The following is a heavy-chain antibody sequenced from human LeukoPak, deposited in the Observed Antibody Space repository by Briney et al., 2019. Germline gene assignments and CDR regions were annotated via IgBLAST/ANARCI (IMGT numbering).Heavy chain of an antibody. J-gene: IGHJ6*03. V-gene: IGHV3-11*06. D-gene: IGHD3-9*01. CDR2: ISSSSSYI. CDR3: ARDLGVSYDILTGYSNYYYMDV. Sequence: GGSLRLSCAASGFTFSDYYMSWIRQAPGKGLEGVSSISSSSSYIYYADSVKGRFTISRDNAKNSLYLQMNSLRAEDTAVYYCARDLGVSYDILTGYSNYYYMDVWGKGTTVTVSS. CDR1: GFTFSDYY.